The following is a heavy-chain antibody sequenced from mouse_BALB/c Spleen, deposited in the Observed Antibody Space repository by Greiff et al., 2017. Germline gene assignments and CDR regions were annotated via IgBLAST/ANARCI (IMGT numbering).Heavy chain of an antibody. V-gene: IGHV5-9-4*01. D-gene: IGHD2-3*01. J-gene: IGHJ4*01. CDR3: ARADGYNAMDY. CDR1: GFTLSSYA. CDR2: ISSGGSYT. Sequence: EVKLVESGGGLVKPGGSLKLSCAASGFTLSSYAMSWVRQSPEKRLEWVAEISSGGSYTYYPDTVTGRFTISRDNAKNTLYLEMSSLRSEDTAMYYCARADGYNAMDYWGQGTSVTVSS.